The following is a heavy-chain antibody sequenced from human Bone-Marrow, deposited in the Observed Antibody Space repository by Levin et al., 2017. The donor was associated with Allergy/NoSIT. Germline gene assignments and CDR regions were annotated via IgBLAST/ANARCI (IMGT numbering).Heavy chain of an antibody. J-gene: IGHJ6*02. D-gene: IGHD6-25*01. CDR2: IKEDGSER. CDR1: GFAFSSYW. CDR3: AKRGASYYYGMDL. V-gene: IGHV3-7*01. Sequence: SGGSLRLSCAASGFAFSSYWMSWVRQAPGKGLEWVANIKEDGSERYYVDSVKGRFTISRDNAKNSLYLQMNSLRAEDTAVYYCAKRGASYYYGMDLWGQGTTVTVSS.